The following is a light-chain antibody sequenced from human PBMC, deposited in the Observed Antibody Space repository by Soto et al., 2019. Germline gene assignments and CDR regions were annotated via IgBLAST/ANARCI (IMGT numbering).Light chain of an antibody. CDR2: DAS. CDR3: QQCYMGWT. Sequence: DIQITQSPSTLSASVGDRVTITCRASQSIGRFLAWYQHKPGKAPKLLIYDASTLESGVPSRFSGTGSGTEFTFSITSLKPEDFGTYYCQQCYMGWTFGQGTQVDIK. V-gene: IGKV1-5*01. J-gene: IGKJ1*01. CDR1: QSIGRF.